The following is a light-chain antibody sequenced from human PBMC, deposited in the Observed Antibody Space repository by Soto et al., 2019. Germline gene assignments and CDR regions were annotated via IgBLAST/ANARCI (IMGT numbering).Light chain of an antibody. CDR1: QGISSF. CDR3: QKYNSYSPT. J-gene: IGKJ1*01. Sequence: IQLTHSPSSLSASVGDSVTITCRASQGISSFLALYQQKPGKAPKLLIYKASSLGSGVPSRFSGSGSGTEFALTISSLQPDDFATYYCQKYNSYSPTFGQGTTVNIK. CDR2: KAS. V-gene: IGKV1-5*03.